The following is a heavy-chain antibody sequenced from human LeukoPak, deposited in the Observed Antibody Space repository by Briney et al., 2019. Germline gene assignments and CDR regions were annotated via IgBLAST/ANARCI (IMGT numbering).Heavy chain of an antibody. CDR3: ARDLRGPTGYDSSARDTFDY. J-gene: IGHJ4*02. Sequence: PGRSLRLSCAASGFTFSNFAMHWVRQAPGKGLEWVGVSFYDGTMQYYSDSVKGRFTISRDNSKNTLYLQMSSLRGEDTAVYCARDLRGPTGYDSSARDTFDYWGQGTLVTVSS. CDR1: GFTFSNFA. D-gene: IGHD3-22*01. CDR2: SFYDGTMQ. V-gene: IGHV3-30*04.